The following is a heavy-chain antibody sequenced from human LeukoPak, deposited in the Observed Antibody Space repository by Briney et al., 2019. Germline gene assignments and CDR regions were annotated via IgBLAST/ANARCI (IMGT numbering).Heavy chain of an antibody. J-gene: IGHJ4*02. V-gene: IGHV3-15*01. D-gene: IGHD3-22*01. CDR1: GFTFSNAW. CDR3: TTGPEGYYYDSSGYYHY. CDR2: IKSKTDGGTT. Sequence: GGSLRLSCAASGFTFSNAWMSWVRQAPGKGLEWVGRIKSKTDGGTTDYAAPVKGRFTISRDDSKNTLYLQMNSLKTEDTAVYYCTTGPEGYYYDSSGYYHYWGQGTLVTVSS.